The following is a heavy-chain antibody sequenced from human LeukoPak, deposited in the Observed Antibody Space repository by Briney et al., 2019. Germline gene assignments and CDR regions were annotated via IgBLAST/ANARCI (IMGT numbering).Heavy chain of an antibody. D-gene: IGHD3-10*01. J-gene: IGHJ4*02. CDR2: IYYSGST. CDR1: GGSISSSSYY. V-gene: IGHV4-39*07. CDR3: ARGYYYGSGSYYPLFDY. Sequence: PSETLSLTCTVSGGSISSSSYYWGWIRQPPGKGLEWIGSIYYSGSTYYNPSLKSRVTISVDTSKNQFSLKLSSVTAADTAVYYCARGYYYGSGSYYPLFDYWGQGTLVTVSS.